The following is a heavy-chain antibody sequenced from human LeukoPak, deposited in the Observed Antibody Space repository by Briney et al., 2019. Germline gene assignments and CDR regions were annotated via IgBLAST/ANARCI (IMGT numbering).Heavy chain of an antibody. CDR3: AKVGPEGAMVRGVISYLDY. CDR2: IYSGGST. CDR1: GFTVSSNY. Sequence: GGSLRLSCAASGFTVSSNYMSWVRQAPGKGLEWVSVIYSGGSTYYADSVKGRFTISRDNSKNTLYLQMNNLRAEDTAVYYCAKVGPEGAMVRGVISYLDYWGQGTLVTVSS. V-gene: IGHV3-53*01. J-gene: IGHJ4*02. D-gene: IGHD3-10*01.